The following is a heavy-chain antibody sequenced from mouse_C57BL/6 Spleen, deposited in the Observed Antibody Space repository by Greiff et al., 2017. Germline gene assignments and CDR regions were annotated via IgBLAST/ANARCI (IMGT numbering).Heavy chain of an antibody. Sequence: EVKLVESGGGLVKPGGSLKLSCAASGFTFSSYTMSWVRQTPEKRLAWVATISGGGGNTYYPDSVKGRFTISRDNAKNTLYLQMSSLRSEDTALYYCARLLGYYSLDYWGQGTTLTVSS. J-gene: IGHJ2*01. D-gene: IGHD2-12*01. CDR3: ARLLGYYSLDY. CDR1: GFTFSSYT. CDR2: ISGGGGNT. V-gene: IGHV5-9*01.